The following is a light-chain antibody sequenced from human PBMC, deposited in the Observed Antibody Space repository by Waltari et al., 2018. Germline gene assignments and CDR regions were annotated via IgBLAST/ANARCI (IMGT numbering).Light chain of an antibody. CDR1: TLRRYY. Sequence: SSDLTQDPSVSVAFGQTVTITCQGDTLRRYYASWYQPRPGQAPILVLYGPDNRPSGIPDRFSGSTSGNTASLTITGAQAEDEADYYCHSRESFSTRLFGGGTRLTV. J-gene: IGLJ2*01. V-gene: IGLV3-19*01. CDR2: GPD. CDR3: HSRESFSTRL.